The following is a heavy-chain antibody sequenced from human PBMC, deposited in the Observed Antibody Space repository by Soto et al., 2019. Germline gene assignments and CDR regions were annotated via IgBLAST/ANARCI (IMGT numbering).Heavy chain of an antibody. D-gene: IGHD3-10*01. V-gene: IGHV4-30-4*01. CDR3: ARGTYYGSGYFFDY. J-gene: IGHJ4*02. Sequence: SETLSLTCTVSGNSIRSGDYYWSWIRQPPGKGLEWIGYIYYSGSTYYSPSLESRVTISLDTSNNRFSLKLASVTATDTAVYYCARGTYYGSGYFFDYWRQGTLVTVSS. CDR2: IYYSGST. CDR1: GNSIRSGDYY.